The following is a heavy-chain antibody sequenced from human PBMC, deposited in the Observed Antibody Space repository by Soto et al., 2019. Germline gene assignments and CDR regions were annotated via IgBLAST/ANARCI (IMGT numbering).Heavy chain of an antibody. D-gene: IGHD3-16*02. CDR2: ISISGGNT. CDR3: WGTFRYGYFDQ. CDR1: GFTFTSYA. V-gene: IGHV3-23*01. J-gene: IGHJ4*02. Sequence: EVQLLESGGGLVQPGGSLRLSCAASGFTFTSYAMNWVRQAPGKGLEWVSGISISGGNTYYADYVKGRFTISRDNSRDTLYLQMDSLRDEDTAVYYCWGTFRYGYFDQWGQGTLVTVSS.